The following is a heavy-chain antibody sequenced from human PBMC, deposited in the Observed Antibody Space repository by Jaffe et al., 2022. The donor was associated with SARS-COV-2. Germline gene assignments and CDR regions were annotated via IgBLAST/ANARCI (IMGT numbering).Heavy chain of an antibody. D-gene: IGHD2-21*01. Sequence: QLQLQESGPGLVKPSETLSLTCTVSGGSISTRNYYWGWIRQAPGKGLEWIGSVSYSGTTYYNPSLKSRVTISVDTPKNLFSLKLNSVTAADTAVYFCARTYGGFEDFGYWGQGTLVTVSS. J-gene: IGHJ4*02. CDR1: GGSISTRNYY. V-gene: IGHV4-39*01. CDR2: VSYSGTT. CDR3: ARTYGGFEDFGY.